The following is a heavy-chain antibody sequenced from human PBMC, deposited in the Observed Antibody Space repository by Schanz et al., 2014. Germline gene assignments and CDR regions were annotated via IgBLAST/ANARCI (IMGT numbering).Heavy chain of an antibody. Sequence: EVQVVESGGGLVQPGGPLRLSCAASGFTFSSYAMSGVRQAPGKGLEWVSAISGSGGSTYYADSVKGRFTISRDNSKNTLYLQMNSLRAEDTAVYYCAKGRVGELSAFDIWGQGTMVTVSS. CDR3: AKGRVGELSAFDI. CDR2: ISGSGGST. CDR1: GFTFSSYA. D-gene: IGHD3-10*01. V-gene: IGHV3-23*04. J-gene: IGHJ3*02.